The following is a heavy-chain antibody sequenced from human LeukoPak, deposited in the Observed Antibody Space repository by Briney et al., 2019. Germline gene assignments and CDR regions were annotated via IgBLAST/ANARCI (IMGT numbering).Heavy chain of an antibody. J-gene: IGHJ4*02. V-gene: IGHV3-53*01. CDR1: GFTFSSYS. CDR3: ASTRGSWFFDY. D-gene: IGHD6-13*01. CDR2: IYSGGST. Sequence: GGSLRLSCAASGFTFSSYSMNWVRQAPGKGLEWVSVIYSGGSTYYADSVKGRFTISRDNSKNTLYLQMNSLRAEDTAVYYCASTRGSWFFDYWGQGTLVTVSS.